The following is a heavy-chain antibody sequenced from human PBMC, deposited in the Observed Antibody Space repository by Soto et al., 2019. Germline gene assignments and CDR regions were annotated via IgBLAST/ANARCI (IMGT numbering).Heavy chain of an antibody. D-gene: IGHD6-6*01. V-gene: IGHV3-30*18. Sequence: LGGSLRLSCAASGFSFSSYGMHWVRQAPGRGLEWVTVISNDGNRKYYGEFVKGRFSVSRDNDKDTLYLQMNGLRPEDTGVYYCAKDRRQLSALDMWGQGTTVT. CDR1: GFSFSSYG. CDR2: ISNDGNRK. CDR3: AKDRRQLSALDM. J-gene: IGHJ3*02.